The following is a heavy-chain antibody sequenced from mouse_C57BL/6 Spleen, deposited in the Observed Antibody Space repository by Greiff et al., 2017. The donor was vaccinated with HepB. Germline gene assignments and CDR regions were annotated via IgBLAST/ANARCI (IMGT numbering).Heavy chain of an antibody. J-gene: IGHJ2*01. CDR3: ARYHYGSSGGY. CDR2: IDPSDSYT. D-gene: IGHD1-1*01. CDR1: GYTFTSYW. V-gene: IGHV1-50*01. Sequence: QVQLQQPGAELVKPGASVKLSCKASGYTFTSYWMQWVKQRPGQGLEWIGEIDPSDSYTNYNQKFKGKATLTVDTSSSTAYMQLSSLTSEDSAVYYCARYHYGSSGGYWGQGTTLTVSS.